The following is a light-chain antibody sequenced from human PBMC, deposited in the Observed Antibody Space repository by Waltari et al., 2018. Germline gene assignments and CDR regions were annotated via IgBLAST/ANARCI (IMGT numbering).Light chain of an antibody. V-gene: IGKV4-1*01. Sequence: DIVMTQSPDSLTVSLGERATINCKSTQSLLYSYTNKKYLAWYQQKPGQSPKLLIYWASTRDSGVPDRFSGSGSGTDFTLTISSLQAEDVAVYYCQQYYSTPVTFGQGTKVEMK. CDR2: WAS. J-gene: IGKJ1*01. CDR1: QSLLYSYTNKKY. CDR3: QQYYSTPVT.